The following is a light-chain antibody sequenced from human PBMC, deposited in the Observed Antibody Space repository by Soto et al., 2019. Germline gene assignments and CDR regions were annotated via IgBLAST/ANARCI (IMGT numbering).Light chain of an antibody. Sequence: QSVLTQPPSASGTPGQRVTMSCSGGNSNIGSHTVNWYQHLPGTAPTLLIFSNNQRPSGVPARFSGSKSGTSASLAISGLQSGDEGDYYCQSYDSSLSALYVFGTGTKLTVL. CDR2: SNN. J-gene: IGLJ1*01. V-gene: IGLV1-44*01. CDR3: QSYDSSLSALYV. CDR1: NSNIGSHT.